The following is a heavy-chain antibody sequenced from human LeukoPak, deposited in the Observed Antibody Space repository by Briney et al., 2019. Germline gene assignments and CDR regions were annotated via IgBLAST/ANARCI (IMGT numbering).Heavy chain of an antibody. CDR2: INPSTGGT. J-gene: IGHJ4*02. CDR1: GYTFTGYY. CDR3: ARDNDLRPIVGATTFPNEFDY. V-gene: IGHV1-2*06. D-gene: IGHD1-26*01. Sequence: ASVKVSCKPSGYTFTGYYLHWVRQAPGQGLEWMGRINPSTGGTNYVQNFQGRVTMTRDASISTAYMELSRLTSDDTAVYYCARDNDLRPIVGATTFPNEFDYWGQGTLVTVSS.